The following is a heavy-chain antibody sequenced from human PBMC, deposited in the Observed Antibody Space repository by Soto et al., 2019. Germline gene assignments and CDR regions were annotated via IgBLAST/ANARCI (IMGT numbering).Heavy chain of an antibody. D-gene: IGHD5-18*01. J-gene: IGHJ4*02. CDR1: GYSFTSYW. Sequence: GQSLKISCKGSGYSFTSYWIGWVRQMPGKGLEWMGIIYPGDSDTRYSPSFQGQVTISADKSISTAYLQWSSLKASDTAMYYCARPPTTSLGDTGYWGQGTLVTVSS. CDR3: ARPPTTSLGDTGY. CDR2: IYPGDSDT. V-gene: IGHV5-51*01.